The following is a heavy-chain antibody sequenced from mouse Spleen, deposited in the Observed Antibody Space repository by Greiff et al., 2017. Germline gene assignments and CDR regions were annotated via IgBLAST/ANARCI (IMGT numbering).Heavy chain of an antibody. V-gene: IGHV1-61*01. CDR3: ARGKPSAYFFDY. J-gene: IGHJ2*01. CDR2: IYPSDSET. CDR1: GYTFTSYW. D-gene: IGHD2-10*01. Sequence: VQLQQPGAELVRPGSSVKLSCKASGYTFTSYWMDWVKQRPGQGLEWIGNIYPSDSETHYNQKFKDKATLTVDKSSSTAYMQLSSLTSEDSAVYYCARGKPSAYFFDYWGQGTTLTVSS.